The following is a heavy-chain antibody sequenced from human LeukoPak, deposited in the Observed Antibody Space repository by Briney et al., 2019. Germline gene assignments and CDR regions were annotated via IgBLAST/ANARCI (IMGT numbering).Heavy chain of an antibody. D-gene: IGHD3-10*01. Sequence: PGGSLRLSCAASGLTFSSYEMNWVRRARGKGLECVSYMSSSCSSIYYADSVKGRCTISRDNAKNSMYMQKKSLRAEDTAVYYCAHVKARSGSTFDIWGQGTMVTVSS. CDR2: MSSSCSSI. CDR1: GLTFSSYE. V-gene: IGHV3-48*03. J-gene: IGHJ3*02. CDR3: AHVKARSGSTFDI.